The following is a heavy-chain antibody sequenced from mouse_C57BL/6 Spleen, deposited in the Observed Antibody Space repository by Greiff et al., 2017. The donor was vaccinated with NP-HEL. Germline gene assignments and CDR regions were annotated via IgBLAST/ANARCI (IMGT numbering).Heavy chain of an antibody. CDR1: GFTFSDYG. CDR2: ISSGSSTI. J-gene: IGHJ2*01. V-gene: IGHV5-17*01. D-gene: IGHD2-10*01. Sequence: EVMLVESGGGLVKPGGSLTLSCAASGFTFSDYGMHWVRQAPEKGLEWVAYISSGSSTIYYADTVKGRFTISRDNAKNTLFLQMTSLRSEDTAMYYCARAYYGNYFDYWGQGTTLTVSS. CDR3: ARAYYGNYFDY.